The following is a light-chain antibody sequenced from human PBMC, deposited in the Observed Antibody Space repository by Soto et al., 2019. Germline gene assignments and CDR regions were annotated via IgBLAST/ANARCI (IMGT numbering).Light chain of an antibody. Sequence: DIVMTQSPDSLAVSLGERATINCKSSQSVLYSSNNKNYLAWYQQKAGQPPKLLIYWASTRESGVPDRFSGSGSGTDFTLTISSLQAEDVAVYYCLQDNLYPWTFGQGTKVEIK. CDR1: QSVLYSSNNKNY. V-gene: IGKV4-1*01. CDR3: LQDNLYPWT. J-gene: IGKJ1*01. CDR2: WAS.